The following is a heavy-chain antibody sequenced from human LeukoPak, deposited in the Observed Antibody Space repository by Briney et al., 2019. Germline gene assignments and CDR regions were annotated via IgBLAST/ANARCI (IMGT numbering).Heavy chain of an antibody. V-gene: IGHV4-34*01. J-gene: IGHJ5*02. Sequence: SETLSLTCAVYGGSFSGYYWSWIRQLPGKGLEWIGEINHSGSTNYNPSLKSRVTISVDTSKNQFSLKLSSVTAADTAVYYCARGRVRWFDPWGQGTLVTVSS. CDR2: INHSGST. CDR3: ARGRVRWFDP. CDR1: GGSFSGYY.